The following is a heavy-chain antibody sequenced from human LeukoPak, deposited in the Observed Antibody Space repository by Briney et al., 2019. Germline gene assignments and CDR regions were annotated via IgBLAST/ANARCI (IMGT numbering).Heavy chain of an antibody. Sequence: GGSLRLSCAASGFTFSSYAMGWVRQAPGKGLEWVSTISNSDGNTYYADSVKGRFTISRDNSKNTLYLQIYTLTAEDTAIYYCAKATGNLGNWGQGTQVTVSS. CDR3: AKATGNLGN. CDR1: GFTFSSYA. V-gene: IGHV3-23*01. D-gene: IGHD1-1*01. J-gene: IGHJ4*02. CDR2: ISNSDGNT.